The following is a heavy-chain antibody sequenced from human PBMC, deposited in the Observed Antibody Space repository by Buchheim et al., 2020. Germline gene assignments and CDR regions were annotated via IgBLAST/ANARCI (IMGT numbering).Heavy chain of an antibody. J-gene: IGHJ5*02. CDR3: AKDKYSSGWYWFDP. CDR2: ISSSSTI. Sequence: EVQLVESGGGLVQPGGSLRLSCAASGFTFSSYSTNWVRQAPGKGLEWVSYISSSSTIYYADSVKGRFTISRDNDKNSLYLQMNSLRAEDSAVYYCAKDKYSSGWYWFDPWGQGTL. D-gene: IGHD6-19*01. CDR1: GFTFSSYS. V-gene: IGHV3-48*01.